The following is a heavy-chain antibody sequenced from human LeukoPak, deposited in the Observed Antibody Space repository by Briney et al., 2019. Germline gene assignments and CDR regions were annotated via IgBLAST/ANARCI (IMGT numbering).Heavy chain of an antibody. V-gene: IGHV3-21*01. J-gene: IGHJ4*02. Sequence: PGGSLRLPCAASGFSFSSYRMNWVRQAPGKGLEWVSSISSSSNYIYYADSVKGRFTISRDNAKNSLYLQMNSLRAEDTALYYCASDDYGGIDYWGRGTLVTVSS. CDR3: ASDDYGGIDY. D-gene: IGHD4-23*01. CDR1: GFSFSSYR. CDR2: ISSSSNYI.